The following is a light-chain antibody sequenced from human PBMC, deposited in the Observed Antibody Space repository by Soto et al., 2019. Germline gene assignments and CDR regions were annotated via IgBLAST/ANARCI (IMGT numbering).Light chain of an antibody. CDR2: WAS. CDR3: QQYYSTPPYT. CDR1: QSVLYSSNNKNY. J-gene: IGKJ2*01. V-gene: IGKV4-1*01. Sequence: DIVMTQSPDSLAVSLGERATINCKSSQSVLYSSNNKNYLAWYQQKPGQPPKLLIYWASTRESGVPDRFSGSRSGTDDTRTISSLQAEDVAVYYCQQYYSTPPYTFGQGTKLEIK.